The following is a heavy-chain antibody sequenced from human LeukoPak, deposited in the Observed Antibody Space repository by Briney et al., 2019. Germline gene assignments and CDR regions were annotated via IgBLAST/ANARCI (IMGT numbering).Heavy chain of an antibody. V-gene: IGHV1-3*01. J-gene: IGHJ1*01. Sequence: ASVKVSCKASGYAFTSYAMHWVRQAPGQRLEWMGWINAGNGNTKYSQKFQGRVTITRDTSASTAYMELSSLRSEDTAVYHCARDLHIVGYFQHWGQGTLVTVSS. CDR3: ARDLHIVGYFQH. CDR2: INAGNGNT. CDR1: GYAFTSYA. D-gene: IGHD5-12*01.